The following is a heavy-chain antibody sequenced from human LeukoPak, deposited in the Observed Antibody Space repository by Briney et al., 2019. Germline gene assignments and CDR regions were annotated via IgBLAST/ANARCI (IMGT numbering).Heavy chain of an antibody. CDR3: ARISGYDFWSGYYYYGMDV. V-gene: IGHV3-23*01. Sequence: PGGSLRLSCAASGFTFSSYAMSWVRQAPGKGLEWVSAISGSGGSTYYADSVKGRFTISRDNSKNTLYLQMNSLRAEDTAVYYCARISGYDFWSGYYYYGMDVWGQGTTVTVSS. CDR1: GFTFSSYA. D-gene: IGHD3-3*01. J-gene: IGHJ6*02. CDR2: ISGSGGST.